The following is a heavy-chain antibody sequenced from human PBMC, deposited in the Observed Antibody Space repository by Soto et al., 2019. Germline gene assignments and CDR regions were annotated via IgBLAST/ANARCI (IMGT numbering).Heavy chain of an antibody. V-gene: IGHV4-31*03. Sequence: QVQLQESGPGLVKPSETLSLTCTVSGGSITRGGYYWSWIRQHPGKGLEWIGYIYNSGTTYYNPSLQSRVTISVETSKNQFSLKLTSVTAADTAVYYCARDPAPWGQGTLVTVSS. CDR1: GGSITRGGYY. CDR3: ARDPAP. J-gene: IGHJ5*02. CDR2: IYNSGTT.